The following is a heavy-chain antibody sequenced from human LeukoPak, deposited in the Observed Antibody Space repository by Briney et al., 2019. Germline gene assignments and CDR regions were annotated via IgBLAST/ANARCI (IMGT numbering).Heavy chain of an antibody. CDR1: GFTVSSNY. V-gene: IGHV3-66*02. CDR2: IYSGGST. J-gene: IGHJ6*02. D-gene: IGHD2-8*01. Sequence: PGGSLRLSCAASGFTVSSNYMSWVRQAPGKGLEWVSVIYSGGSTYYADSVKGRFTISRDDSKNTLYLQMNSLRAEDTAVYYCARDGNGAPAQYYYYGMDVWGQGTTVTVSS. CDR3: ARDGNGAPAQYYYYGMDV.